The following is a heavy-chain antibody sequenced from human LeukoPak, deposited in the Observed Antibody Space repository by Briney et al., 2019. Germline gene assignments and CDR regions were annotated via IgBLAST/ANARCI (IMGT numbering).Heavy chain of an antibody. CDR3: ARGYPDAFDI. J-gene: IGHJ3*02. CDR1: GGSISSGGYY. CDR2: ICYSGST. Sequence: SQTLSLTCTVSGGSISSGGYYWSWIRQHPGKGLVWIGYICYSGSTYYDPSLKSRVTISVDTSKNQFSLKLSSVTAADTGVYYCARGYPDAFDIWGQGAMVTVSS. V-gene: IGHV4-31*03. D-gene: IGHD1-26*01.